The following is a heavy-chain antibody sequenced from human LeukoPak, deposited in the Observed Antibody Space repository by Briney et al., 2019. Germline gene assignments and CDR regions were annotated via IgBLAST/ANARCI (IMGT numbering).Heavy chain of an antibody. CDR3: AKDPRQQLVRYYGMDV. CDR2: ISGSGGST. CDR1: GFTFSSYA. Sequence: PGRSLRLSCAASGFTFSSYAMHWVRQAPGKGLEWVSAISGSGGSTYYADSVKGRFTISRDNSKNTLYLQMNSLRAEDTAVYYCAKDPRQQLVRYYGMDVWGQGTTVTVSS. D-gene: IGHD6-13*01. V-gene: IGHV3-23*01. J-gene: IGHJ6*02.